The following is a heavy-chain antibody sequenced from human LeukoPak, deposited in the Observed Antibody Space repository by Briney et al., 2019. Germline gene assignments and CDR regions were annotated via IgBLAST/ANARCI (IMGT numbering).Heavy chain of an antibody. CDR3: AKEPGYYDSF. V-gene: IGHV3-30*02. J-gene: IGHJ4*02. D-gene: IGHD3-22*01. Sequence: TGGSLRLSCAASGFTFSSYGMHWVRQAPGKGLEWVAFIRYDGSNKYYADSVKGRFTISRDNSKNTLYLQMNSLRAEDTAVYYCAKEPGYYDSFWGQGTLVTVSS. CDR2: IRYDGSNK. CDR1: GFTFSSYG.